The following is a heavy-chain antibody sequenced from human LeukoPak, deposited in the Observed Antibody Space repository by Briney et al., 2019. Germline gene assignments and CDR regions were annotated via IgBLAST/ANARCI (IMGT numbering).Heavy chain of an antibody. V-gene: IGHV4-31*03. CDR1: GGSISSGDYY. CDR2: IYYSGST. CDR3: AREIFRSHRKSGYFDL. J-gene: IGHJ2*01. D-gene: IGHD3-9*01. Sequence: PSQTLSLTCTVSGGSISSGDYYWSWIRQHPGKGLEWIGYIYYSGSTYYNPSLKSRVTISVDTSKNQFSLKLSSVTAADTAVYYCAREIFRSHRKSGYFDLWGRGTLVTVSS.